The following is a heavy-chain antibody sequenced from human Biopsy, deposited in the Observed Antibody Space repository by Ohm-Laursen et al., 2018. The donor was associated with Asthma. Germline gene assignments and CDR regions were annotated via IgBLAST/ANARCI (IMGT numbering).Heavy chain of an antibody. D-gene: IGHD3-22*01. V-gene: IGHV2-26*01. J-gene: IGHJ4*02. CDR3: ARVHYYDSTGYGADS. CDR2: IFSNDAK. Sequence: TQTLTLTSTVSGFSLSNARMGVSWIRQPPGKALEWLGHIFSNDAKAYSTSLKSRLTISKDTSKGQVVLTMTNMNPVDTATYYCARVHYYDSTGYGADSWGPGTLVTVSS. CDR1: GFSLSNARMG.